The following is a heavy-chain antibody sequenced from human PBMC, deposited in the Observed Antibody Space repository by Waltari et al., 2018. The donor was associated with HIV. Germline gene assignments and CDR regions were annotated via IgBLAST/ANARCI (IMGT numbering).Heavy chain of an antibody. Sequence: EVQLVQSGAEVKKPGESLKISCKGSGYSFSTSLICWVRQMPGKGLEWMGIIYPGDSDTRYSPSFQGQVTISADKSISTAYLQWSSLKASDTAMYYCARQRRDGYNPAPFDYWGQGTLVTVSS. CDR2: IYPGDSDT. V-gene: IGHV5-51*01. CDR3: ARQRRDGYNPAPFDY. CDR1: GYSFSTSL. J-gene: IGHJ4*02. D-gene: IGHD5-12*01.